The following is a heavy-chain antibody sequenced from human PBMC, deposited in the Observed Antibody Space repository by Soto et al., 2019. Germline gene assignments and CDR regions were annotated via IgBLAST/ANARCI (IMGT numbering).Heavy chain of an antibody. CDR2: ISGSGGST. D-gene: IGHD5-12*01. V-gene: IGHV3-23*01. Sequence: GGSLRLSCAASGFTFSSYAMSWVRQAPGKGLEWVSAISGSGGSTYYADSVKGRFTISRDNSKNTLYLQMNSLRAEDTAVYYCAKGIVATIRALQPFDYWGQGTLVTVSS. CDR1: GFTFSSYA. J-gene: IGHJ4*02. CDR3: AKGIVATIRALQPFDY.